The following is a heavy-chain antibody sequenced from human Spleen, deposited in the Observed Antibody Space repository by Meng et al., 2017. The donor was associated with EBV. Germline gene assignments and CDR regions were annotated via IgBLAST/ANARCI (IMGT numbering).Heavy chain of an antibody. V-gene: IGHV4-30-4*01. Sequence: QLQLQESGPGLVNPSPPLSLTCAVSGGSTSSGGYYWSWIRQPPGKVLEWIGYIYYSGSTYDNPSLKSRVSISVDTSKNQFSLKLTSVTAADTAVYYCARGGFCSGISCPNWFDPWGQGTLVTVSS. CDR1: GGSTSSGGYY. CDR3: ARGGFCSGISCPNWFDP. CDR2: IYYSGST. J-gene: IGHJ5*02. D-gene: IGHD2-15*01.